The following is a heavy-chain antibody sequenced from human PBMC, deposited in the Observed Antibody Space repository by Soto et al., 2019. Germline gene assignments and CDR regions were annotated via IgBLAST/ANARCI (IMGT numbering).Heavy chain of an antibody. CDR1: GGTFSSYT. CDR3: ASTGYSSGWNY. D-gene: IGHD6-19*01. J-gene: IGHJ4*02. Sequence: QVQLVQSGAEVKKPGSSVKVSCKASGGTFSSYTISWVRQAPGRGLEWMGRIIPTLGIANYAQKFQGRVTITADKSTSTAYMELSSLRSEDTAVYYCASTGYSSGWNYWGQGTLVTVSS. CDR2: IIPTLGIA. V-gene: IGHV1-69*02.